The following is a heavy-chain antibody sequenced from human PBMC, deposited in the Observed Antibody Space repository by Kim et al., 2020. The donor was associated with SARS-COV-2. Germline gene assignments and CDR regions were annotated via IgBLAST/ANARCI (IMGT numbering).Heavy chain of an antibody. CDR3: AREVLWFGELFLPAYFDY. J-gene: IGHJ4*02. CDR1: GGSISSSSYY. Sequence: SETLSLTCTVSGGSISSSSYYWGWIRQPPGKGLEWIGSIYYSGSTYYNPSLKSRVTISVDTSKNQFSLKLSSVTAADTAVYYCAREVLWFGELFLPAYFDYWGQGTLVTVSS. CDR2: IYYSGST. V-gene: IGHV4-39*07. D-gene: IGHD3-10*01.